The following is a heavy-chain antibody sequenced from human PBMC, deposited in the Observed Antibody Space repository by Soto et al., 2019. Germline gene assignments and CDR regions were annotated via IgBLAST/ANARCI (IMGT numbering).Heavy chain of an antibody. CDR1: GYTFTSYG. Sequence: GASVKVSFKASGYTFTSYGISWVRQAPGQGPEWMGWISAYNGNTNYAQKLQGRVTMTTDTSTSTAYMELRRLRSDDTAVYYCARVFYYGSGGLHTTYSWFDPWGQGTLVTVSS. J-gene: IGHJ5*02. D-gene: IGHD3-10*01. CDR2: ISAYNGNT. CDR3: ARVFYYGSGGLHTTYSWFDP. V-gene: IGHV1-18*01.